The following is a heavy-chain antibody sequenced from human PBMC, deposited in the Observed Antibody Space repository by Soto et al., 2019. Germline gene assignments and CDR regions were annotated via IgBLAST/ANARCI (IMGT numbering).Heavy chain of an antibody. CDR3: ARDNGYYDL. CDR2: ISTYSANT. Sequence: ASVKVSCKTSGYTFSSYSINWVRQAPGQGPEWMVWISTYSANTHYAERVQGRVTVTLDKSARTAFMELRGLTSDDTAVYFCARDNGYYDLWGQGTLVTVSS. J-gene: IGHJ4*02. CDR1: GYTFSSYS. V-gene: IGHV1-18*04.